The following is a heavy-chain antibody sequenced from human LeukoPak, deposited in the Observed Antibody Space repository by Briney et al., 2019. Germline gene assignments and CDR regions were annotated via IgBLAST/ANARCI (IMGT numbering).Heavy chain of an antibody. Sequence: ASVKVSCKASGYTFTGYYMHWVRQAPGQGLEWMGWINPNSGGTNYAQKFQGRVTMTRDTSISTAYMELSRLRSDDTAVYYCARDKSSSSWYGEYYYYYYYMDVWAKGPRSPSP. CDR3: ARDKSSSSWYGEYYYYYYYMDV. V-gene: IGHV1-2*02. CDR2: INPNSGGT. J-gene: IGHJ6*03. D-gene: IGHD6-13*01. CDR1: GYTFTGYY.